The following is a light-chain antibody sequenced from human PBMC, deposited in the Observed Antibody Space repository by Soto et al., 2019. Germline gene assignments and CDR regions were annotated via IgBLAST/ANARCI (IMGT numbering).Light chain of an antibody. Sequence: QSVLTQPASVSGSPGQSITMSCTGTSSDVGGFNYVSWYQQHPGKVPKLIIFGVSNRPSGVSDRFSGSRSGNSASLTISGLQAEDEADYFCGLYTTSTTLEFGGGTKLTVL. CDR2: GVS. CDR1: SSDVGGFNY. V-gene: IGLV2-14*03. J-gene: IGLJ3*02. CDR3: GLYTTSTTLE.